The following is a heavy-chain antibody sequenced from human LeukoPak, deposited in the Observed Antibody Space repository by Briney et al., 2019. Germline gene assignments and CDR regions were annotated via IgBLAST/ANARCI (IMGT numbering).Heavy chain of an antibody. Sequence: SETLSLTCTVAGGSISSYYWSWIRQPPGKGLEWIGYIYYSGGTNYHPSLKSRVTISVDTSKKQFSLKLSSVTAADTAVYYCARVLVGGSLTRFDPWGQGTLVTVSS. CDR3: ARVLVGGSLTRFDP. D-gene: IGHD2-15*01. V-gene: IGHV4-59*01. CDR2: IYYSGGT. CDR1: GGSISSYY. J-gene: IGHJ5*02.